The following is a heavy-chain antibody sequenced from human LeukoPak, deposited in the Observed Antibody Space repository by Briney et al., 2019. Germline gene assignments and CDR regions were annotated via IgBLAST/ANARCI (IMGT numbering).Heavy chain of an antibody. CDR1: GGSISGYF. Sequence: SETLSLTCTVSGGSISGYFWSWIRQPPGKGLEWIGNLYYSGTTYYTPSLKSRVTISVDTSKNQFSLKLSSVTAADTAVYYCARQTGRFGDYLDYWGQGTLVIVSS. CDR3: ARQTGRFGDYLDY. D-gene: IGHD3-10*01. CDR2: LYYSGTT. V-gene: IGHV4-59*04. J-gene: IGHJ4*02.